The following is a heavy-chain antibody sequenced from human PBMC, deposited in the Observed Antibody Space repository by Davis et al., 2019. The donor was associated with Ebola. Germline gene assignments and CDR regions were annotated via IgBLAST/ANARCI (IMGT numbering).Heavy chain of an antibody. V-gene: IGHV3-23*01. Sequence: PGGSLRLSCAASGFTFSSYAMSWVRQAPGKGLEWVSAISGSGGSTYYADSVTGRFTISRDNSKNKLYLQMNSLRAENTAVYYCAKSVGYSGSFRYYYYYMDVWGKGTTVTVSS. CDR2: ISGSGGST. D-gene: IGHD1-26*01. CDR1: GFTFSSYA. J-gene: IGHJ6*03. CDR3: AKSVGYSGSFRYYYYYMDV.